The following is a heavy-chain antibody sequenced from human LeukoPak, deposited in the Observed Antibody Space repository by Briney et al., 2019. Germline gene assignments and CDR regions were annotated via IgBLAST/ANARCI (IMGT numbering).Heavy chain of an antibody. CDR1: GYTFTGYY. J-gene: IGHJ6*03. Sequence: GASVKVSCKASGYTFTGYYMHWVRQAPGQGLEWMGWINPNSGGTNYAQKFQGRVTMTRDTSISTAYMELSRLRSDDTAVYYCARRVAAPYYYYYYYMDVWGKGTTVTVSS. V-gene: IGHV1-2*02. CDR3: ARRVAAPYYYYYYYMDV. D-gene: IGHD6-25*01. CDR2: INPNSGGT.